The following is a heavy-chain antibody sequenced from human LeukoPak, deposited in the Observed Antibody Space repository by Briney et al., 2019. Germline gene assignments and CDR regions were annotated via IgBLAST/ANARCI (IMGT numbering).Heavy chain of an antibody. V-gene: IGHV1-18*01. CDR1: GYTFTSYG. J-gene: IGHJ4*02. Sequence: ASVKVSCMASGYTFTSYGISWVRQAPGQGLEWMGWISTYAGNTNYAQKFQGRVTMTTDTSTSTAYLELRSLRSDDTAVYYCARDRVYNWNHREFVYWGQGTLVTVSS. CDR2: ISTYAGNT. D-gene: IGHD1-14*01. CDR3: ARDRVYNWNHREFVY.